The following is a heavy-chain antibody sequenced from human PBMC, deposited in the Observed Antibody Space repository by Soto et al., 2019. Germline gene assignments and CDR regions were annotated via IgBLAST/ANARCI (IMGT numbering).Heavy chain of an antibody. Sequence: SETLSLTCTVSGGSISSGDYYWSWIRQPPGRGLEWIGYIYYSGSTYYNPSLKSRVTISVDTSKNQFSLKLSSVTAADTAVYYCAREPLREGRGGDSVWGQGTLVTVSS. J-gene: IGHJ4*02. CDR2: IYYSGST. D-gene: IGHD2-21*02. CDR1: GGSISSGDYY. CDR3: AREPLREGRGGDSV. V-gene: IGHV4-30-4*01.